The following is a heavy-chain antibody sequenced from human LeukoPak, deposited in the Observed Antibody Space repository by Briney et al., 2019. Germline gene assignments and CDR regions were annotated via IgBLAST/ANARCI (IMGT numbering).Heavy chain of an antibody. CDR2: IYGDGSFT. CDR1: GFTFSNFW. CDR3: ARELGSYEGGYYGMDV. V-gene: IGHV3-74*01. Sequence: GGSLRLSCAASGFTFSNFWMHWVRQAPGKGLVWVALIYGDGSFTRYADSVKGRFTISRDNAKNTVYLQMNSLRVEDTAVYYCARELGSYEGGYYGMDVWGQGTTVTVSS. J-gene: IGHJ6*02. D-gene: IGHD1-26*01.